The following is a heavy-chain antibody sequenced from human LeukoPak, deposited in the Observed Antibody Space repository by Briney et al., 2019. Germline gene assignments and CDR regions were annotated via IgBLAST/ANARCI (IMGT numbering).Heavy chain of an antibody. J-gene: IGHJ4*02. CDR1: GFTFSSYG. Sequence: EGSLRLSCAASGFTFSSYGMHWVRQAPGKGLEWVAVISYDGSNKYYADFVKGRFTISRDNSKNTLYLQMNSLRAEDTAVYYCAKVYSDLWGVDYWGQGTLVTVSS. V-gene: IGHV3-30*18. D-gene: IGHD3-10*01. CDR3: AKVYSDLWGVDY. CDR2: ISYDGSNK.